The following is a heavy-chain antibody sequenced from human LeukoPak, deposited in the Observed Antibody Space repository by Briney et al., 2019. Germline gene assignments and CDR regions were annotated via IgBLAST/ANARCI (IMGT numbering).Heavy chain of an antibody. CDR3: ARDGPVAGTASFDP. CDR1: GYTFTGYY. D-gene: IGHD6-19*01. CDR2: TNPNSGGT. J-gene: IGHJ5*02. V-gene: IGHV1-2*02. Sequence: ASVKVSCKASGYTFTGYYMHWVRQAPGQGLEWMGWTNPNSGGTNYAQKFQGRVTMTRDTSISTAYMELSRLRSDDTAVYYCARDGPVAGTASFDPWGQGTLVTVSS.